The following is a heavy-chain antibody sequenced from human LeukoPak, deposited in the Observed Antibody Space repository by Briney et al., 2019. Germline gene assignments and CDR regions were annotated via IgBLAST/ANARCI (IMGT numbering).Heavy chain of an antibody. V-gene: IGHV4-34*01. CDR2: INHSGST. Sequence: SETLSLTCAVYGGSFSGYYWSWIRQPPGKGLEWIGEINHSGSTNYNPSLKSRVTISVDTSKNQFSLKLSSVTAADTAVYYCASSIAARLDVWSQGTTVTVSS. J-gene: IGHJ6*02. CDR1: GGSFSGYY. CDR3: ASSIAARLDV. D-gene: IGHD6-6*01.